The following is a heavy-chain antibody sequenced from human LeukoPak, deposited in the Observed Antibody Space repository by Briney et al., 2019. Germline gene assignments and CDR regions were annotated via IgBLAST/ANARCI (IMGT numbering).Heavy chain of an antibody. CDR1: GFTFSDYY. CDR2: ISSSGSTI. V-gene: IGHV3-11*01. J-gene: IGHJ4*02. CDR3: ARDTQKYCTNGVCYGLDY. D-gene: IGHD2-8*01. Sequence: PGGSLRLSCAASGFTFSDYYMSWIRQAPGKGLEWVSYISSSGSTIYYADSVKARFTISRDNAKNSLYLQMNSLRAEDTAVYYCARDTQKYCTNGVCYGLDYWGQGTLVTVSS.